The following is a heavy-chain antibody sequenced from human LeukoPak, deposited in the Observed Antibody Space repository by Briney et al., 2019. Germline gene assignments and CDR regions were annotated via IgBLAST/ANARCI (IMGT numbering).Heavy chain of an antibody. V-gene: IGHV4-34*01. CDR2: INHSGST. CDR3: ARWGLQLWSHFDY. Sequence: SETLSLTCAVYGGPFSGYYWSWIRQPPGKGLEWIGEINHSGSTNYNPSLKSRVTISVDTSKNQFSLKLSSVTAADTAVYYCARWGLQLWSHFDYWGQGTLVTVSS. D-gene: IGHD5-18*01. J-gene: IGHJ4*02. CDR1: GGPFSGYY.